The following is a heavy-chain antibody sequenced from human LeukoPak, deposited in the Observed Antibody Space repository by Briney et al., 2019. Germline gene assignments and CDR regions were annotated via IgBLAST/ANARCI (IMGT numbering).Heavy chain of an antibody. V-gene: IGHV3-33*01. J-gene: IGHJ4*02. CDR2: IWYDGSNK. CDR3: ARVRGIQLWSHYFDY. Sequence: GGSLSLSCTASGFTFSNYGMHWVRQAPGKGLEWVAVIWYDGSNKYSADSVKGRFTISRDNSKNTLYLQMNSLRAEDTAVYYCARVRGIQLWSHYFDYWGQGTLVTVSS. D-gene: IGHD5-18*01. CDR1: GFTFSNYG.